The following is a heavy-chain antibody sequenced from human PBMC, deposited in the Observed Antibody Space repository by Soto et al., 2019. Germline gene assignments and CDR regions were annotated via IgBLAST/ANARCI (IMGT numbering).Heavy chain of an antibody. CDR1: GFTFSDLY. J-gene: IGHJ2*01. D-gene: IGHD5-12*01. V-gene: IGHV3-73*01. CDR3: ARFSASENWYFDL. CDR2: VRSKGNNYAT. Sequence: GGSLRLSCAASGFTFSDLYMDWVRQALGKGLEWVGRVRSKGNNYATTYAASVKGRFTISRDDSKNTAYLQMNSLKTEDTAVYFCARFSASENWYFDLWGRGTLVTVSS.